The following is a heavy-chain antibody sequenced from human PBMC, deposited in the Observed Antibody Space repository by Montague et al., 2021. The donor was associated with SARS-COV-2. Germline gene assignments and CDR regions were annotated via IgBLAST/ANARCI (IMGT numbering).Heavy chain of an antibody. CDR1: GGSISSSSYY. Sequence: SETLSLTCTVSGGSISSSSYYWGWIRQPPGKGLEWIGSIYYSGSTYYNPSLKSRVTISVDTFKNQFSLKLSSVTAADTAVYYCARREDYYGSGSYPNWGQGTLATVSS. CDR3: ARREDYYGSGSYPN. V-gene: IGHV4-39*01. D-gene: IGHD3-10*01. CDR2: IYYSGST. J-gene: IGHJ4*02.